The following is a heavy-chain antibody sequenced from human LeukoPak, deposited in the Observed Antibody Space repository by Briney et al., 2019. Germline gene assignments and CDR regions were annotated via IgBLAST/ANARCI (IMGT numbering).Heavy chain of an antibody. CDR2: IYPDDSDI. Sequence: GESLKISCQSSGYMFTRYWIGWVRQMPGKGLEWMGIIYPDDSDIRYSPSFQGQVTISLDKPISTTYLQWSSLKSSDTAMYYCARPGPHWYFEFWGRGTLVTVSS. V-gene: IGHV5-51*01. CDR3: ARPGPHWYFEF. J-gene: IGHJ2*01. CDR1: GYMFTRYW.